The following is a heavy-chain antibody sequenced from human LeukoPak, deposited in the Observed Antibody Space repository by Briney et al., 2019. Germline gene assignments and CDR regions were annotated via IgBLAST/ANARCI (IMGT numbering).Heavy chain of an antibody. J-gene: IGHJ5*02. D-gene: IGHD4-17*01. CDR2: ISYDGSNK. Sequence: RAGGSLRLSCAASGFTFSSYAMHWVRQAPGKGLEWVAVISYDGSNKYYADSVKGRFTISRDNSKNTLYLQMNSLRAEDTAVYYCARATVSNWFDPWGQGTLVTVSS. CDR3: ARATVSNWFDP. V-gene: IGHV3-30-3*01. CDR1: GFTFSSYA.